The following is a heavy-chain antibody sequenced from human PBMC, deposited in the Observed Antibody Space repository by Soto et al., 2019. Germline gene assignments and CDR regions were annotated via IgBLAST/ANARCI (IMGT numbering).Heavy chain of an antibody. V-gene: IGHV3-23*01. D-gene: IGHD2-2*01. CDR1: GFTFNNYA. J-gene: IGHJ4*02. CDR2: ITDSGGDT. Sequence: GGSLRLSCAASGFTFNNYAMGWARQTPGKGLEWVSAITDSGGDTYYADSVKGRFTISRDNSKDTLYLQMNSLRAEDTAVYYCAKLGSSSSSPHYYFDYWGQGTLVTVPS. CDR3: AKLGSSSSSPHYYFDY.